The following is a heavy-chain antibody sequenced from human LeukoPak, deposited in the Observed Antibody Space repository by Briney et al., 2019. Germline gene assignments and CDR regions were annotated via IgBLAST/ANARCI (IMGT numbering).Heavy chain of an antibody. D-gene: IGHD6-19*01. J-gene: IGHJ6*03. CDR1: GSAFSSFA. CDR3: TKELHVAVAVADYYYFYMDV. Sequence: GGSLRLSCAASGSAFSSFAMGWVRQSPGKGLEWLSTINGGGNTTFYADSVKGRFTISRDNSKNTLYLHMDGLRPDDTAIYYCTKELHVAVAVADYYYFYMDVWGRGTAVSVSS. V-gene: IGHV3-23*01. CDR2: INGGGNTT.